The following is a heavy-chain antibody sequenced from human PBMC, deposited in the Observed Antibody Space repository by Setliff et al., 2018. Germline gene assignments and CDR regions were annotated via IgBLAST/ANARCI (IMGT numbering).Heavy chain of an antibody. CDR3: ARESRYYYDNLGTLDY. Sequence: SVTVSCKASGGTFSSYAISWVRQAPGQGLEWMGGIIPIHGRANYAQKFQGRVTITAYKSTSTAYMELSSLRSEDTAVYYCARESRYYYDNLGTLDYCGQGTLVTVSS. V-gene: IGHV1-69*10. J-gene: IGHJ4*02. CDR1: GGTFSSYA. CDR2: IIPIHGRA. D-gene: IGHD3-22*01.